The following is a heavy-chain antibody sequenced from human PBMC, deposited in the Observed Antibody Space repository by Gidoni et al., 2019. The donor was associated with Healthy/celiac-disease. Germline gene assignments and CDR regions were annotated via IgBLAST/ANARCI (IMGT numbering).Heavy chain of an antibody. CDR2: INPNSGGT. CDR3: ASHSNLDYGDYYHFDY. CDR1: GYTFTGYY. V-gene: IGHV1-2*02. Sequence: QVQLVQSGAEVKKPGASVKVSCTASGYTFTGYYMHWVRQAPGQGLEWMGWINPNSGGTNYAQKFQGRVTMTRDTSISTAYMELSRLRSDDTAVYYCASHSNLDYGDYYHFDYWGQGTLVTVSS. J-gene: IGHJ4*02. D-gene: IGHD4-17*01.